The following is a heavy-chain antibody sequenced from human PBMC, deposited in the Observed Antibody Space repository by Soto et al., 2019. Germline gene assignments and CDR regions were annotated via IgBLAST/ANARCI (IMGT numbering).Heavy chain of an antibody. J-gene: IGHJ4*02. CDR2: LSGDNGDI. D-gene: IGHD2-15*01. V-gene: IGHV1-18*01. CDR3: AGSRGFGFDF. Sequence: QVQLVQSGDELKKPGASVKVSCKASDYTFNSYGISWVRKAPGQGLEWMGWLSGDNGDIKYAQKFQGRVTMTTDISTSTVYMVLRSLSSDDTAVYFCAGSRGFGFDFWGQGTLVTVSS. CDR1: DYTFNSYG.